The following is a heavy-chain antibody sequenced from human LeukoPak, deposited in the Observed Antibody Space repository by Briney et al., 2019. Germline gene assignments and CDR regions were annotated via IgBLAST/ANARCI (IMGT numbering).Heavy chain of an antibody. CDR1: GGSFSGYY. CDR3: ARGRVAARLNWFDP. D-gene: IGHD6-6*01. J-gene: IGHJ5*02. V-gene: IGHV4-34*01. Sequence: SETLSLTCAVYGGSFSGYYWRWLRQPPGKGLEWIGEINHSGSTNYNPSLKSRVTISVDTSKNQFSLKLSSVTAADTAVYYCARGRVAARLNWFDPWGQGTLVTVSS. CDR2: INHSGST.